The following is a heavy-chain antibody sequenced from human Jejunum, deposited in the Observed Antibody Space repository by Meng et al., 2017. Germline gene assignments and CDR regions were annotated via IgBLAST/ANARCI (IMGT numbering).Heavy chain of an antibody. CDR1: GGSISTSSYY. J-gene: IGHJ5*02. Sequence: QLQLQESGPVLVKPSETLSLTCTVSGGSISTSSYYWGWIRQAPGKGLEWIGNIYYSGSTYYNSSLKSRVTISVDTSNNQFSLTLSAVTAADTAVYYCARSPQYYDSSGFAFDPWGQGTLVTVSS. V-gene: IGHV4-39*01. CDR3: ARSPQYYDSSGFAFDP. CDR2: IYYSGST. D-gene: IGHD3-22*01.